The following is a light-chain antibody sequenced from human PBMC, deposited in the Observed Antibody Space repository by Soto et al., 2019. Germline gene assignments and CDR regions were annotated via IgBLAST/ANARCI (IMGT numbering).Light chain of an antibody. V-gene: IGLV2-14*01. CDR2: DVS. CDR1: SSDVGGYNY. J-gene: IGLJ2*01. Sequence: QSALTQPASVSGSPGQSITISCTGTSSDVGGYNYVSWYQQHPGKAPKHMIYDVSNRPSGVSNRFSGSKSGNKASLTISGLQAEDEADYYCSSYTSSSTVVFGGGTQLTVL. CDR3: SSYTSSSTVV.